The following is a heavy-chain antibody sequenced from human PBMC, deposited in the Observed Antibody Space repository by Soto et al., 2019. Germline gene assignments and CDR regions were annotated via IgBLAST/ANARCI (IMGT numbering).Heavy chain of an antibody. CDR1: GGSISSYF. V-gene: IGHV4-59*12. J-gene: IGHJ4*02. D-gene: IGHD2-2*01. Sequence: SETLSLTCTVSGGSISSYFWSWIRQPPGKGLEWIGYIYYTGSTNYNPSLKSRVTISLDTSKNQFSLKLSSVTAADTAVYYCARDAPAASYFDYWGQGTLVTVSS. CDR3: ARDAPAASYFDY. CDR2: IYYTGST.